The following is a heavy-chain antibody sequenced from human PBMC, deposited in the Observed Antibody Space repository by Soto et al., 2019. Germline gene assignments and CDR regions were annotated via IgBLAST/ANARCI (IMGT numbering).Heavy chain of an antibody. J-gene: IGHJ1*01. Sequence: PGGSLRLPCAAFGFTFSSYGMHWVRQAPGKGLGWVAVISFDGSNKYYADSVKGRFTISRDNSKNTVYLQMNSLGGEGTGVYYFVKPGDSRDHWDFWGQGTLDPGSS. CDR1: GFTFSSYG. CDR3: VKPGDSRDHWDF. D-gene: IGHD7-27*01. CDR2: ISFDGSNK. V-gene: IGHV3-30*18.